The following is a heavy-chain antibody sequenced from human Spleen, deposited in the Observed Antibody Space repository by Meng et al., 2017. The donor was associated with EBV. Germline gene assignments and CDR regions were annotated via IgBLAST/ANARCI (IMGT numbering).Heavy chain of an antibody. CDR3: AHRAGYSYGFSYFDS. D-gene: IGHD5-18*01. CDR1: RFSLSTHGLS. V-gene: IGHV2-5*02. Sequence: QIPLKESGPTRVKPTQTLPLTCTFSRFSLSTHGLSVGWVRQPPGKALEWLALIYWDGNKHYRPSLRTRLTITKDTSKNQVVLSMTNVDPVDTATYFCAHRAGYSYGFSYFDSWGQGTLVTVSS. J-gene: IGHJ4*02. CDR2: IYWDGNK.